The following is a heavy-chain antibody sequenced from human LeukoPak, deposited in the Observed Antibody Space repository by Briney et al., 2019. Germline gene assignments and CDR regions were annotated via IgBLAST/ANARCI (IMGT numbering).Heavy chain of an antibody. Sequence: GDTLKISRKGSGYSFTSYWIGWVRQMPGKGLEGVGIIYPGDSDTRYSPSFQGQVTISADKSISTAYLQWSSLKASDTAMYYCARRGYCSGGSCLYFDYWGQGTLVTVSS. V-gene: IGHV5-51*01. CDR2: IYPGDSDT. CDR1: GYSFTSYW. CDR3: ARRGYCSGGSCLYFDY. D-gene: IGHD2-15*01. J-gene: IGHJ4*02.